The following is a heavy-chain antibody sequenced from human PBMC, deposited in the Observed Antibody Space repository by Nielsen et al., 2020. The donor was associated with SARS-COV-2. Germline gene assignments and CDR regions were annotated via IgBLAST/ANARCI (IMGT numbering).Heavy chain of an antibody. CDR1: GYTFTSYY. CDR3: ARGRAVVRGVITVWFDP. J-gene: IGHJ5*02. D-gene: IGHD3-10*01. V-gene: IGHV1-46*01. CDR2: INPSGGST. Sequence: ASVKVSCKASGYTFTSYYMHWVRQAPGQGLEWMGIINPSGGSTSYAQKFQGRVTMTRNTSISTAYMELSSLRSEDTAVYYCARGRAVVRGVITVWFDPWGQGTLVTVSS.